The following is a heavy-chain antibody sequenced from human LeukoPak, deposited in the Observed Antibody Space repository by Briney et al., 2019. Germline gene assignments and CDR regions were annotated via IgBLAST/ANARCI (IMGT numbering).Heavy chain of an antibody. J-gene: IGHJ3*02. D-gene: IGHD3-9*01. V-gene: IGHV3-23*01. CDR2: ISGSGSST. CDR1: GFTFSSYA. CDR3: ARGYFDWLFQGDAFDI. Sequence: GWSLRLSCAASGFTFSSYAMSWVRQAPGKGLEWVSAISGSGSSTYYADSVKGRFTISRGNSKNTLYLQMNSLRAEDTAVYYCARGYFDWLFQGDAFDIWGQGTMVTVSS.